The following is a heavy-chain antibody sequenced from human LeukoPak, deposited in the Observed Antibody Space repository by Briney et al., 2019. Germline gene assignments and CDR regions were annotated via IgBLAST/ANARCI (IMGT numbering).Heavy chain of an antibody. D-gene: IGHD3-22*01. CDR3: ASDYYDSSGYRD. J-gene: IGHJ4*02. CDR1: GGSISSGDYY. V-gene: IGHV4-30-4*01. CDR2: IYYSGST. Sequence: SETLSLTCTVTGGSISSGDYYWSWIRQPPGKGLEWIGYIYYSGSTYYNPSLKSRVTISVDTSKNQFSLELSSVTAADTAVYYCASDYYDSSGYRDWGQGTLVTVSS.